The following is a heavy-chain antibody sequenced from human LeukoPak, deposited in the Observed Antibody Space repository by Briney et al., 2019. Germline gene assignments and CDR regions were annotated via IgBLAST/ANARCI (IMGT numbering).Heavy chain of an antibody. Sequence: SETLSLTCTVYGGSFSGYCWSWIRQPPGKGLEWVGEINHSGSTNYNPSLKSRVTISVDTSKNQFSLKLSSVTAADTAVYYCAKGRDYYDSSGYTLDYWGQGTLVTVSS. CDR2: INHSGST. D-gene: IGHD3-22*01. CDR1: GGSFSGYC. J-gene: IGHJ4*02. CDR3: AKGRDYYDSSGYTLDY. V-gene: IGHV4-34*01.